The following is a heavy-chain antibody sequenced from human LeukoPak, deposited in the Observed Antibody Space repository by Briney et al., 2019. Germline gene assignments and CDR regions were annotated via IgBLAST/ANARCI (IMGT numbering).Heavy chain of an antibody. V-gene: IGHV1-2*02. D-gene: IGHD3-3*01. CDR3: ARWRAKANDPPFDY. J-gene: IGHJ4*02. Sequence: GASVTVSCKASGYFFNDYYIRWVRQAPGQGLEWMGWLSPWSSDTRYAQNFQGRVTMTRDRSINTVYMELSSLRSDDTAVYLCARWRAKANDPPFDYWGQGTLVTVSS. CDR1: GYFFNDYY. CDR2: LSPWSSDT.